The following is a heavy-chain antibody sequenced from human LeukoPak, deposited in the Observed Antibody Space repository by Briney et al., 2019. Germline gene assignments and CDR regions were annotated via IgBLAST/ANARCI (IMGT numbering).Heavy chain of an antibody. V-gene: IGHV1-2*02. D-gene: IGHD2-2*01. Sequence: ASVKVSCKASGYTFTGYYMHWVRQAPGQGLEWMGWINPNSGGTNYAQKFQGRVTMTRDTSISTAYMELSRLRSDDTAVYYCARSVVVVPAARTGDDYRGQGTLVTVSS. J-gene: IGHJ4*02. CDR1: GYTFTGYY. CDR2: INPNSGGT. CDR3: ARSVVVVPAARTGDDY.